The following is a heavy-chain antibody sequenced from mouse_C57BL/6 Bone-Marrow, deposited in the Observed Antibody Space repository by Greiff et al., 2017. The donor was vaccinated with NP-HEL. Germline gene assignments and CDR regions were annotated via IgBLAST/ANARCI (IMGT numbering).Heavy chain of an antibody. V-gene: IGHV1-81*01. CDR3: ARYGKKGFDY. J-gene: IGHJ2*01. CDR1: GYTFTSYG. Sequence: VQRVESGAELARPGASVKLSCKASGYTFTSYGISWVKQRTGQGLEWIGEIYPRSGNTYYNEKFKGKATLTADKSSSTAYMELRSLTSEDSAVYFCARYGKKGFDYWGQGTTLTVSS. CDR2: IYPRSGNT. D-gene: IGHD2-1*01.